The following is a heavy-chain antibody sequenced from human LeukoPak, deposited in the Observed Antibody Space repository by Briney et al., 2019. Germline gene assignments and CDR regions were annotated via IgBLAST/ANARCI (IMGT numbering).Heavy chain of an antibody. Sequence: SETLSLTCTVSGCSISSSSYYLGWIRQPPGKGLEWIGSIYYSGSTYYNPSLKSRVTISVDTSKNQFSLKLSSVTAADTAVYYCASLNYDSSGNYYVGWFDPWGQGTLVTVSS. CDR1: GCSISSSSYY. V-gene: IGHV4-39*01. J-gene: IGHJ5*02. D-gene: IGHD3-22*01. CDR3: ASLNYDSSGNYYVGWFDP. CDR2: IYYSGST.